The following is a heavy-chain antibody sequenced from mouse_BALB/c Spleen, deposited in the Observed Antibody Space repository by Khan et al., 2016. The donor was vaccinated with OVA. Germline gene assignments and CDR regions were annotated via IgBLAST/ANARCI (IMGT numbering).Heavy chain of an antibody. CDR3: ARVYGGDFDY. CDR1: GYSITSDYA. D-gene: IGHD1-1*01. V-gene: IGHV3-2*02. J-gene: IGHJ2*01. Sequence: EVQLQESGPGLVKPSQSLSLICTVTGYSITSDYAWNWIRQFPGNKLEWMGFISYSGNTNYNPSLKSRISTTRDTSKNQFFLHLNSVTTEDTATYYCARVYGGDFDYWGQGTTLTVSS. CDR2: ISYSGNT.